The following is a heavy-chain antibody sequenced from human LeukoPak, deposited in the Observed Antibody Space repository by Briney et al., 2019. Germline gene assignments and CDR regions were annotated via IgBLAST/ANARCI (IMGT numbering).Heavy chain of an antibody. Sequence: SETLSLTCAVYGGSFSGYYWSWIRKPPGKGLEWIGEINHSGSTNYNPSLKSRVTISVDTSKNQFSLKLSSVTAADTAVYYCARGGRSSSWYVYNWFDPWGQGTLVTVSS. CDR1: GGSFSGYY. CDR3: ARGGRSSSWYVYNWFDP. CDR2: INHSGST. V-gene: IGHV4-34*01. J-gene: IGHJ5*02. D-gene: IGHD6-13*01.